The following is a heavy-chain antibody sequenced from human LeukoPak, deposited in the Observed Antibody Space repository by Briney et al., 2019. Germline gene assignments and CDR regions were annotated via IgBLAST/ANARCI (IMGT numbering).Heavy chain of an antibody. V-gene: IGHV4-59*01. D-gene: IGHD6-6*01. Sequence: PSETLSLTCTVSGGSISSYYWSWIRQPPGKGLEWIGYIYYSGSTNYNPSLKSRVTISVDTSKNQFSLELSSVTAADTAVYYCARVGSSMMGLHADWFDPWGQGTLVTVSS. J-gene: IGHJ5*02. CDR2: IYYSGST. CDR3: ARVGSSMMGLHADWFDP. CDR1: GGSISSYY.